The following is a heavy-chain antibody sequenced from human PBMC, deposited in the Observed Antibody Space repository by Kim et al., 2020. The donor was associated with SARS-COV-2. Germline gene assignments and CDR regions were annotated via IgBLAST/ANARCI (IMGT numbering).Heavy chain of an antibody. Sequence: SETLSLTCAVYGGSFSGYYWSWIRQPPGKGLEWIGEINHSGSTNYNPSLKSRVTISVDTSKNQFSLKLSSVTAADTAVYYCARRPGDKNYYYYGMDVWGQGTTVTVSS. CDR1: GGSFSGYY. V-gene: IGHV4-34*01. CDR2: INHSGST. D-gene: IGHD4-17*01. CDR3: ARRPGDKNYYYYGMDV. J-gene: IGHJ6*02.